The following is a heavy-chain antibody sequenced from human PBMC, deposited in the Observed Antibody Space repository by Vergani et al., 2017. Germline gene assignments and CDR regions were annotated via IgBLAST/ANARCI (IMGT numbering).Heavy chain of an antibody. Sequence: EVQLVQSGAEVKKSGESLKISCKGSGYRFTSYWIAWVRQMPGKGLEWMGIISPGDSNARYSPSFQGQVTISVDKSISTAYLQWSSLKASDTAMYYCAKDQDYYDSSGAGWYFDYWGQGTLVTVSS. D-gene: IGHD3-22*01. CDR2: ISPGDSNA. CDR1: GYRFTSYW. V-gene: IGHV5-51*03. CDR3: AKDQDYYDSSGAGWYFDY. J-gene: IGHJ4*02.